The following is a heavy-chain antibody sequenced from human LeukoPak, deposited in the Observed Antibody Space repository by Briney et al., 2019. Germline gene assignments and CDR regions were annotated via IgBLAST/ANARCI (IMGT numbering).Heavy chain of an antibody. D-gene: IGHD3-16*01. CDR1: GFTFDDYA. Sequence: GRSLRLSCAASGFTFDDYAMHWVRQAPGKGLEWVSGISWNSGSIGYADSVKGRFTISRDNSKNTLYLQMNSLRAEDTAVYYCARAPYGDNGYTAEVADYWGQGTLVTVSS. CDR2: ISWNSGSI. CDR3: ARAPYGDNGYTAEVADY. J-gene: IGHJ4*02. V-gene: IGHV3-9*01.